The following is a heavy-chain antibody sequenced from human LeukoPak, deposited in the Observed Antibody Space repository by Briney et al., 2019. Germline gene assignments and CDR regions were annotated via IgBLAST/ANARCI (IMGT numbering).Heavy chain of an antibody. CDR1: GGTFSSYA. V-gene: IGHV1-69*13. CDR3: ARVSAVDYGDYLNAFDI. J-gene: IGHJ3*02. D-gene: IGHD4-17*01. CDR2: IIPIFGTA. Sequence: ASVKVSCKASGGTFSSYAISWVRQAPGQGLEWMGGIIPIFGTANYAQKFQGRVTTTADESTSTAYMELSSLRSEDTAVYYCARVSAVDYGDYLNAFDIWGQGTMVTVSS.